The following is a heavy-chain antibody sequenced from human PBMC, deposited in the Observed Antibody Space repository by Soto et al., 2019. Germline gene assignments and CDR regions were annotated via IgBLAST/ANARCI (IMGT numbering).Heavy chain of an antibody. Sequence: PGGSLRLSCAASGFTFSSYSMNWVRQAPGKGLEWASSISSSSSYIYYADSVKGRFTISRDNAKNSLHLQMSCLRAEDTAVYYCAGMTTVYYYYMDVWGKGTTVTVSS. J-gene: IGHJ6*03. V-gene: IGHV3-21*01. CDR3: AGMTTVYYYYMDV. CDR2: ISSSSSYI. CDR1: GFTFSSYS. D-gene: IGHD4-17*01.